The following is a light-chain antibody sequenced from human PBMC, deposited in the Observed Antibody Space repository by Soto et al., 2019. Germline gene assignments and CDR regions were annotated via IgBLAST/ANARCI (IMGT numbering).Light chain of an antibody. V-gene: IGKV3-15*01. Sequence: EIVMTQSPATLSVSPGERATLSCRASQSVSGNLAWYQQKPGQAPRLLIYGVSARATGIPGRFSGSGSGTDLSLTISSLQSEDFAVYYCQFGVTFGQGTKLEL. CDR2: GVS. CDR3: QFGVT. CDR1: QSVSGN. J-gene: IGKJ2*01.